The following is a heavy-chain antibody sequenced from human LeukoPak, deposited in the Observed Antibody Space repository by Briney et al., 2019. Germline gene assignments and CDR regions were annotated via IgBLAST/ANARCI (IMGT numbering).Heavy chain of an antibody. CDR2: FDPEDGET. Sequence: GASVKVSCKASGYTFTGYYMHWVRQAPGKGLEWMGGFDPEDGETIYAQKFQGRVTMTEDTSTDTAYMELSSLRSEDTAVYYCATTSTLYSSSWWNDYWGQGTLVTVSS. CDR3: ATTSTLYSSSWWNDY. D-gene: IGHD6-13*01. J-gene: IGHJ4*02. CDR1: GYTFTGYY. V-gene: IGHV1-24*01.